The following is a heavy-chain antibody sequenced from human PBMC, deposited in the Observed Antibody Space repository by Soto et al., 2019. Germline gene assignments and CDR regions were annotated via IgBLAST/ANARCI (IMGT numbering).Heavy chain of an antibody. CDR2: MNAGNGNT. J-gene: IGHJ4*02. D-gene: IGHD6-19*01. Sequence: QVQLVQSGAEVKKPGASVKVSCKAPGYTFTSYAMHWVRQAPGQRLEWMGWMNAGNGNTKYSQKFQGRVTNTRDTSASTAYMELSSLRSEDTAVYYCARVSGISVAEVWGQGTLVTVSS. CDR1: GYTFTSYA. V-gene: IGHV1-3*01. CDR3: ARVSGISVAEV.